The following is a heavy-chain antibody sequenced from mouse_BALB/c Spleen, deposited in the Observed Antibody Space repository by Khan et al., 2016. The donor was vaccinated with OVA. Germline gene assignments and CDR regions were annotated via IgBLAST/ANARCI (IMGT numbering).Heavy chain of an antibody. CDR3: ASTCYYDD. CDR2: ILPGTGNT. Sequence: VQLLESGSELMKPGASVKISCKATGYAFRSYWIEWVKQRPGHGLEWVGEILPGTGNTNYDEKFEGKATFSADTSSNTAYLQLSSLTYEDSSVYYCASTCYYDDWGEGTTLTVSS. CDR1: GYAFRSYW. J-gene: IGHJ2*01. V-gene: IGHV1-9*01.